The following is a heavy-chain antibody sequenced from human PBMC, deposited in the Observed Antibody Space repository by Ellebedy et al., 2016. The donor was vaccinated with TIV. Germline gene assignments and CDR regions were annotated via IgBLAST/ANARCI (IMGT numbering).Heavy chain of an antibody. CDR2: IYSGGST. CDR1: GFTVSSNY. CDR3: ARDWGSWLVHSYYYYGMDV. Sequence: PGGSLRLSCAASGFTVSSNYMSWVRQAPGKGLEWVSDIYSGGSTYYADSVKGRFTISRDNSKNTLYLQMNRLRAEDTAVYYCARDWGSWLVHSYYYYGMDVWGQGTTVTVSS. J-gene: IGHJ6*02. D-gene: IGHD6-19*01. V-gene: IGHV3-66*01.